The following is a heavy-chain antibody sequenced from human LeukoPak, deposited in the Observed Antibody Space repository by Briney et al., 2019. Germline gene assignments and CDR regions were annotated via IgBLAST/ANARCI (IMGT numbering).Heavy chain of an antibody. J-gene: IGHJ4*02. V-gene: IGHV1-8*03. Sequence: ASVKVSCKASGYTFTSYDINWARQATGQGLEWMGWMNPNSGNTGYAQKFQGRVTITRNTSISTAYMELSSLRSEDTAVYYCARHGGYSYGVDYWGQGTLVTVSS. CDR1: GYTFTSYD. CDR3: ARHGGYSYGVDY. D-gene: IGHD5-18*01. CDR2: MNPNSGNT.